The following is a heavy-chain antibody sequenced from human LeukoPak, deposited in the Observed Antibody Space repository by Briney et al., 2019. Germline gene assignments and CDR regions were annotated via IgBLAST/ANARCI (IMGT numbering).Heavy chain of an antibody. CDR1: GGSISSGSYY. J-gene: IGHJ4*02. Sequence: SETLSLTCTVSGGSISSGSYYWSWIRQPAGRGLEWIGPIYTSGSTNYNPSLKSRVTISVDTSKNRFSLKLSSVTAADTAVYYCARGSSNDSSGYYTHFDYWGQGTLVTVSS. CDR3: ARGSSNDSSGYYTHFDY. CDR2: IYTSGST. D-gene: IGHD3-22*01. V-gene: IGHV4-61*02.